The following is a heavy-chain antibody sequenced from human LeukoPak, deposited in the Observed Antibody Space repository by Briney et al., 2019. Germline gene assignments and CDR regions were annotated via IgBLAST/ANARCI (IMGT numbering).Heavy chain of an antibody. V-gene: IGHV3-30*02. D-gene: IGHD3-9*01. J-gene: IGHJ6*03. CDR1: GFTFSHYG. CDR3: AKDSSVGYSDWLAPGGDPYYMDV. CDR2: IRYDGSNK. Sequence: GGSLRLSCAASGFTFSHYGMHWVRQAPGKGLEWVAFIRYDGSNKSYADSVKGRFTISRDNSKNTLYLQMNSPGAEDTAVYYCAKDSSVGYSDWLAPGGDPYYMDVWGKGTTVTSSS.